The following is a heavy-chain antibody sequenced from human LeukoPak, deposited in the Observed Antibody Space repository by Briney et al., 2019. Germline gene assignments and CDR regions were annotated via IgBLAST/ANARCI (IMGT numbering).Heavy chain of an antibody. D-gene: IGHD1-26*01. J-gene: IGHJ4*02. CDR3: ANWESGNYCIGY. CDR2: IRNDGSNK. CDR1: GFTFSIYG. V-gene: IGHV3-30*02. Sequence: PGGSLRLSCAASGFTFSIYGMHWVRQAPGKGLEWVAFIRNDGSNKYYADSVKGRFTISRDNSKNTLYLEMNSLRGEDTAVYYCANWESGNYCIGYWGQGTLVTVSS.